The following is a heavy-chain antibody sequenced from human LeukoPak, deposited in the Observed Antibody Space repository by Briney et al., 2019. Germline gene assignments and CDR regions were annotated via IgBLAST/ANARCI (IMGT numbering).Heavy chain of an antibody. V-gene: IGHV3-74*01. CDR3: ARVGRGYSLAMDV. CDR2: INSDGSST. D-gene: IGHD5-18*01. J-gene: IGHJ6*02. Sequence: PGGSLRLSCAASGFTFSSYWMHWVRQAPGKGLVWVSRINSDGSSTSYADSVKGRFTISRDNAKNTLYLQMNSLRAEDTAVYYCARVGRGYSLAMDVWGQGTTVTVSS. CDR1: GFTFSSYW.